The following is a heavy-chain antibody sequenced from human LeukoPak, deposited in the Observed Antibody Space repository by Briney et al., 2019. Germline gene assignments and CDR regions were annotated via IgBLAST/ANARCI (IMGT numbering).Heavy chain of an antibody. V-gene: IGHV4-39*07. Sequence: SETLSLTCTVSGGSISSSSHYWGWIRQPPGKGLEWIGSIYYSGSTYYNPSLKSRVTISVDTSKNQFSLKLSSVTAADTAVYYCARELVEGDAFDYWGQGTLVTVSS. CDR2: IYYSGST. D-gene: IGHD2-2*01. CDR3: ARELVEGDAFDY. J-gene: IGHJ4*02. CDR1: GGSISSSSHY.